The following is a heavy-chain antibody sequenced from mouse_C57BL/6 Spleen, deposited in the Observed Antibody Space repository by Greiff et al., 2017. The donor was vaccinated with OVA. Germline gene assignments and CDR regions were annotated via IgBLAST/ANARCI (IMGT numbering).Heavy chain of an antibody. CDR1: GFTFSDYG. J-gene: IGHJ3*01. V-gene: IGHV5-17*01. Sequence: VMLVESGGGLVKPGGSLKLSCAASGFTFSDYGMHWVRQAPEKGLEWVAYICSGSSTIYYADTVKGRFTISRDNAQNTLFLQMTSLRSEDTAMYYCARVGSDYEFAYWGQGTLVTVSA. CDR3: ARVGSDYEFAY. D-gene: IGHD2-13*01. CDR2: ICSGSSTI.